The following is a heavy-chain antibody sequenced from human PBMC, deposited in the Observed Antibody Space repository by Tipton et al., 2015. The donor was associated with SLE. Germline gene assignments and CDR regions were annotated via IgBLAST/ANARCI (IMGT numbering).Heavy chain of an antibody. CDR2: ISTSGTTI. Sequence: SLRLSCAASGFTFTSFAMNWVRQAPGKGLEWLSFISTSGTTIYYAASVKGRFTISRDNAKNSLYLQMDSLRAEDAAVYYCASNPYYFGSGEYIDWGQGTLVTVSS. CDR3: ASNPYYFGSGEYID. D-gene: IGHD3-10*01. J-gene: IGHJ4*02. V-gene: IGHV3-48*03. CDR1: GFTFTSFA.